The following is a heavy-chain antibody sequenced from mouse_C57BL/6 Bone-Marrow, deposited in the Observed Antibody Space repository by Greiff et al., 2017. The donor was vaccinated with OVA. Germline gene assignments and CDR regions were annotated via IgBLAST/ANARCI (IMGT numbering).Heavy chain of an antibody. V-gene: IGHV3-6*01. CDR1: GYSITSGYY. CDR3: ARGANWDRGYFDY. J-gene: IGHJ2*01. CDR2: ISYDGSN. D-gene: IGHD4-1*01. Sequence: EVKLLESGPGLVKPSQSLSLTCSVTGYSITSGYYWTWIRQFPGNKLEWMGYISYDGSNNYNPSLKNRISITRDTSKNQFFLKLNSVTTEDTATYYCARGANWDRGYFDYWGQGTTLTVSS.